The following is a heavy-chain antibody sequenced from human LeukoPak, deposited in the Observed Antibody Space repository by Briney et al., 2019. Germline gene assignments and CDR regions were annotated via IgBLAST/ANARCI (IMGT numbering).Heavy chain of an antibody. J-gene: IGHJ4*02. Sequence: PGGSLRLSCAASAFTFSSYGMHWVRQAPGKGLEWVSYITFSSSIIYYADSVKGRFTISRDNAKNSLYLQMNSLRAEDTAVYYCARTYYDILTGYNPYFDYWGQGILVTVSS. CDR1: AFTFSSYG. CDR3: ARTYYDILTGYNPYFDY. D-gene: IGHD3-9*01. CDR2: ITFSSSII. V-gene: IGHV3-48*01.